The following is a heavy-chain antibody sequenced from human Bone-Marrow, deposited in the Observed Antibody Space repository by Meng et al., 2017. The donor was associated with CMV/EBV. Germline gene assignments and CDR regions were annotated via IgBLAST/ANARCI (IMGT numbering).Heavy chain of an antibody. CDR3: AKVENVWGSYRSRGDY. V-gene: IGHV3-30*02. CDR1: GFTFSSYG. D-gene: IGHD3-16*02. Sequence: GGSLRLSCAASGFTFSSYGMHWVRQAPGKGLEWVAFIRYDGSNKYYADSVKGRFTISRDNSKNTLYLQMNSLRAEDTAVYYCAKVENVWGSYRSRGDYWGQGTRVTVSS. J-gene: IGHJ4*02. CDR2: IRYDGSNK.